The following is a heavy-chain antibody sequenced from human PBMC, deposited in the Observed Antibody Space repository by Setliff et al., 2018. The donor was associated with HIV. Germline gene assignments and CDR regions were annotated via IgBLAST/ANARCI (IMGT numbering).Heavy chain of an antibody. Sequence: ASVKVSCKASGYTFTNYGITWVRQAPGHGLEWMGWIGAKNDNTNYARQFQGRVTMTTDTSTNTAYMELSSLRSDDTAVYYCARGGGYWFYNYGIDVWGQGTTVTVSS. CDR3: ARGGGYWFYNYGIDV. V-gene: IGHV1-18*01. CDR1: GYTFTNYG. CDR2: IGAKNDNT. D-gene: IGHD2-8*02. J-gene: IGHJ6*02.